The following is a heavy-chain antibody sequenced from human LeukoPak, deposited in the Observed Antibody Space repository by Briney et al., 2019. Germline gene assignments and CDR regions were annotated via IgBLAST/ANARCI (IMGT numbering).Heavy chain of an antibody. Sequence: GGSLRLSCAASGFTFSSYSMNWVRQAPGKGLEWVASITSSSTYIYYADSVKGRFTISRDNAKNSLYLQMNSLRAEDTAVYYCARDLSSWGATLYGVFDIWGQGTMVTVSS. CDR2: ITSSSTYI. CDR1: GFTFSSYS. CDR3: ARDLSSWGATLYGVFDI. J-gene: IGHJ3*02. V-gene: IGHV3-21*01. D-gene: IGHD1-26*01.